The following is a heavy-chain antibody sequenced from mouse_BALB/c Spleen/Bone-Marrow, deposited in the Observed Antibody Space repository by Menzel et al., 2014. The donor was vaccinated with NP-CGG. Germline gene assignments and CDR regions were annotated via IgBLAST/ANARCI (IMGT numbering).Heavy chain of an antibody. CDR3: ARYYGNYFDY. D-gene: IGHD2-1*01. V-gene: IGHV3-5*02. J-gene: IGHJ2*01. CDR1: GISITTGNYR. Sequence: DVMLVESGPGLVEPSQTVSLTCTVTGISITTGNYRWSWIRQFPGNKLEWIGYIYYSGTITYNPSLTSRTTITRDTSKNQFFLEMNSLTAEDTATYYCARYYGNYFDYWGQGTTLTVSS. CDR2: IYYSGTI.